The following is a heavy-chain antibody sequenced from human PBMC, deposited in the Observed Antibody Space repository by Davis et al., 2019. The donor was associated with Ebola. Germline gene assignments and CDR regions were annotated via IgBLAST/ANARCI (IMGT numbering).Heavy chain of an antibody. D-gene: IGHD3-22*01. CDR3: ARVPEITYYYDSSGYYSSYYYYGMDV. J-gene: IGHJ6*02. Sequence: GESLKISCAASGFTFSSYSMNWVRQAPGKGLEWVSSISSSSSYIYYADSVKGRFTISRDNAKNSLYLQMNSLRAEDTAVYYCARVPEITYYYDSSGYYSSYYYYGMDVWGQGTTVTVSS. CDR1: GFTFSSYS. V-gene: IGHV3-21*01. CDR2: ISSSSSYI.